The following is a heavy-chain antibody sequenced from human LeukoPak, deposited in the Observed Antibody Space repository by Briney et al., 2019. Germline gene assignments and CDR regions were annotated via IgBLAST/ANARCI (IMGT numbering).Heavy chain of an antibody. CDR2: IRYDGSNK. D-gene: IGHD3-10*01. CDR1: GFTFSSYG. V-gene: IGHV3-30*02. CDR3: AKDRGSLWATWFDP. Sequence: GGSLRLSCAASGFTFSSYGMHWVRQAPGKGLEWVAFIRYDGSNKYYADSVKGRFTISRDNSKNTLYLQMNGLRAEDTAVYYCAKDRGSLWATWFDPWGQGTLVTVSS. J-gene: IGHJ5*02.